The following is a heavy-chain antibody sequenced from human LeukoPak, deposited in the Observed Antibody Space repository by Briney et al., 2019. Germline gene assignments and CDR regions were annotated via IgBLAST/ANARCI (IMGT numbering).Heavy chain of an antibody. V-gene: IGHV3-74*01. D-gene: IGHD4-17*01. CDR1: GFTFSSYW. CDR2: INGDGRNI. J-gene: IGHJ4*02. CDR3: ARDYGDYFDY. Sequence: GGSLRLSCVASGFTFSSYWMHWVRQDPRKGLVWVSRINGDGRNINYADSVKGRFTISRDNAKNSLYLQMNSLRAEDTAVYYCARDYGDYFDYWGQGTLVTVSS.